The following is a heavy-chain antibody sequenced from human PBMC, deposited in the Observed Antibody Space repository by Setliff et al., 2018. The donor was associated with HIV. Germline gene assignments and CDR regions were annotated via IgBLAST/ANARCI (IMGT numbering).Heavy chain of an antibody. V-gene: IGHV3-21*04. Sequence: GGSLRLSCAASGFTFSTYRMNWVRQAPGKGLEWVSSISSSSSYIYYADSLKGRFTISRDNAKNSLYLQMNSLRAEDTAVYYCAKPLTQWGVSPYHYAVDVWGQGTTVTVSS. J-gene: IGHJ6*02. D-gene: IGHD1-26*01. CDR2: ISSSSSYI. CDR1: GFTFSTYR. CDR3: AKPLTQWGVSPYHYAVDV.